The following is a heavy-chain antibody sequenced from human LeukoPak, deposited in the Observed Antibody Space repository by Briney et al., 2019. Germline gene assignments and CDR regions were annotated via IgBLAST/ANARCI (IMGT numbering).Heavy chain of an antibody. D-gene: IGHD4-23*01. CDR2: ISAYNGNT. CDR1: GYTFTSYG. CDR3: ARGHGGSKTYYYYYMDV. V-gene: IGHV1-18*01. J-gene: IGHJ6*03. Sequence: ASVKVSCKASGYTFTSYGISWVRQAPGQGLEWMGWISAYNGNTNYAQKLQGRVTMTTNTSTSTAYMELRSLRSDDTAVYYCARGHGGSKTYYYYYMDVWGKGTTVTVSS.